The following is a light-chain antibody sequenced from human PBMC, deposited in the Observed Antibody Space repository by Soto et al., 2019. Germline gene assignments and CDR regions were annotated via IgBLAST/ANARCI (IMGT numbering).Light chain of an antibody. CDR2: GAS. V-gene: IGKV3-20*01. J-gene: IGKJ1*01. CDR3: QQYGSSRT. CDR1: QSVSSSY. Sequence: EIVLTQSPGTLSLSPGERATLSCRASQSVSSSYLAWYQQKPGQAPRLLIYGASSRATGIPDRFSGSGSGTDFTLTISILEPEDFAVYYCQQYGSSRTFGQWTKVEIK.